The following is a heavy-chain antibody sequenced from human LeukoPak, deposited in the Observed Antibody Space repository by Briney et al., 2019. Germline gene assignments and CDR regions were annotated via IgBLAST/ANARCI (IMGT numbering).Heavy chain of an antibody. CDR3: AKDRHYYGSGSNYYMNV. Sequence: GGSLRLSCTASGFTFTRHGMHWVRQAPGKGLEWVAFIRYDGSNKYYADSVKGRFTISRDNSKNTLHLQMNSLRAEDTAVYYCAKDRHYYGSGSNYYMNVWGKGTTVTVSS. D-gene: IGHD3-10*01. CDR2: IRYDGSNK. J-gene: IGHJ6*03. CDR1: GFTFTRHG. V-gene: IGHV3-30*02.